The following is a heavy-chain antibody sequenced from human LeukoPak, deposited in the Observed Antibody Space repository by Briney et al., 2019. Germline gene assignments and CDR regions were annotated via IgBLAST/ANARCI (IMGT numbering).Heavy chain of an antibody. V-gene: IGHV4-59*08. CDR1: GGSISSYY. J-gene: IGHJ4*02. Sequence: PSETLSHTCTVSGGSISSYYLSWIRKPPGKGLEWIGYIYYSGSTNYNPSLKSRVTISVDTSKNQFSLKLSSVTAADTAVYYCARRGGYSYDPFDYWGQGTLVTVSS. D-gene: IGHD5-18*01. CDR2: IYYSGST. CDR3: ARRGGYSYDPFDY.